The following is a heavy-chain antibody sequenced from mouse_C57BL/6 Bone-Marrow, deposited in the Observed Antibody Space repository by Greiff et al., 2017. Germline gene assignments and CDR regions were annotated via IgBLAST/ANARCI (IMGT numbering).Heavy chain of an antibody. Sequence: QVQLQQSGAELVRPGASVTLSCKASGYTFTDYEMHWVKQTPVHGLEWIGTIDHETGGTAYNQKFKGKAILTADKSSSTAYMELRSLKSEDSAVYDCTGYSGTWFAYWGQGTLFTVTA. CDR1: GYTFTDYE. D-gene: IGHD2-14*01. J-gene: IGHJ3*01. CDR2: IDHETGGT. V-gene: IGHV1-15*01. CDR3: TGYSGTWFAY.